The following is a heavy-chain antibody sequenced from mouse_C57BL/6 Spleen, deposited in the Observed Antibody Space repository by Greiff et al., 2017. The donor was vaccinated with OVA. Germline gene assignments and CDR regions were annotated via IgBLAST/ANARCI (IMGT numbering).Heavy chain of an antibody. J-gene: IGHJ3*01. CDR1: GYSITSGYY. CDR3: ARDYYGSSQAWFAD. Sequence: EVQLQESGPGLVKPSQSLSLTCSVTGYSITSGYYWNWLRQFPGNKLEWMGYISYDGSNNYNPSLKNRISITRATSKHQFFLKLNSVTTEDTATYYCARDYYGSSQAWFADWGKGTLVTVSA. V-gene: IGHV3-6*01. D-gene: IGHD1-1*01. CDR2: ISYDGSN.